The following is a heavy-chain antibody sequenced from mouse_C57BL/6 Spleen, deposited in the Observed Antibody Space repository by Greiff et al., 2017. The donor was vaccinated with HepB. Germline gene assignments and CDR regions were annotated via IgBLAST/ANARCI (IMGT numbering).Heavy chain of an antibody. CDR1: GFTFSSYA. V-gene: IGHV5-4*01. J-gene: IGHJ4*01. D-gene: IGHD3-2*02. CDR3: ARGAQATAMDY. CDR2: ISDGGSYT. Sequence: DVHLVESGGGLVKPGGSLKLSCAASGFTFSSYAMSWVRQTPEKRLEWVATISDGGSYTYYPDNVKGRFTISRDNAKNNLYLQMSHLKSEDTAMYYCARGAQATAMDYWGQGTSVTVSS.